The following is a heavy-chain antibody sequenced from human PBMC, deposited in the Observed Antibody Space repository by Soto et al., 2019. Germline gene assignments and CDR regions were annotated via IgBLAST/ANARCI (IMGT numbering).Heavy chain of an antibody. Sequence: QVQLVQSGAEVKKPGASVKVSCKASGYTFTSYGISWVRQAPGQGLEWMGWISAYNGNTNYAQKLQGRVTMTTDTSTSKAYMELRSLRSDDTAVYYCARQGGVATVTTGAYWFDPRGQGTLVTVSS. CDR2: ISAYNGNT. J-gene: IGHJ5*02. V-gene: IGHV1-18*01. D-gene: IGHD4-17*01. CDR1: GYTFTSYG. CDR3: ARQGGVATVTTGAYWFDP.